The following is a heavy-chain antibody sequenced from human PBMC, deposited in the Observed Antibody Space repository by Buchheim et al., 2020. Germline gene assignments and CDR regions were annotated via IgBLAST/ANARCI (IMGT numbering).Heavy chain of an antibody. J-gene: IGHJ4*02. Sequence: QLQLQESGPGLVKPSETLSLTCTVSGGSIRSGSYYWGWIRQPPGKGLEWIGSVYYSGSTNHNPSLNSRLRISVDTSKTQFSRKLSSVTAADTAVYYCARQEWLRTLDYWGQGTL. D-gene: IGHD5-12*01. CDR2: VYYSGST. CDR3: ARQEWLRTLDY. CDR1: GGSIRSGSYY. V-gene: IGHV4-39*01.